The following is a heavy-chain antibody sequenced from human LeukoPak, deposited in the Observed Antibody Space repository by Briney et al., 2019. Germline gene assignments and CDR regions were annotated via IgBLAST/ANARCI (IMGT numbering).Heavy chain of an antibody. J-gene: IGHJ4*02. D-gene: IGHD3-16*01. V-gene: IGHV1-2*06. CDR1: GYTFSDFTDYH. CDR3: VGDFWGTYDY. CDR2: LNPKIGAT. Sequence: ASVKVSCKASGYTFSDFTDYHLHWVRQAPRQGIEWVVRLNPKIGATYYAQKCQGRFTITGDTSINTAYMELSSLRSDDTAMYYCVGDFWGTYDYWGQGTLVTVSS.